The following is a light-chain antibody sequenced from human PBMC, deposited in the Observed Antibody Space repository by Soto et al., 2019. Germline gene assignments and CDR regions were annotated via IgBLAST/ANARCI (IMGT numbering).Light chain of an antibody. V-gene: IGKV3-20*01. J-gene: IGKJ1*01. CDR3: QQNGSSPPWT. Sequence: EIVLTQSPGTLSLSPGERATLSCRASQSVSSSWLAWYQQKPGQAPRLLIYGASSRATGIPDRFSGSGSGTDFTLTISRLEPEDFAVYYCQQNGSSPPWTFGQGTKVEIK. CDR2: GAS. CDR1: QSVSSSW.